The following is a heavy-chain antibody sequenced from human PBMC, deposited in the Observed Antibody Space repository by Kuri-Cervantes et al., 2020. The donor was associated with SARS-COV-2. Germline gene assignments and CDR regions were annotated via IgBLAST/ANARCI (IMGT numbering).Heavy chain of an antibody. CDR3: ARERASGWAGDFDY. V-gene: IGHV1-69*05. Sequence: SVKVSCKASGGTFSSYAISWVRQAPGQGLEWMGGIIPIFGTANYAQKFQGRVTITTDESTSTAYMELSSLRSEDTAVYYCARERASGWAGDFDYWGQGKLVHVAS. CDR2: IIPIFGTA. D-gene: IGHD1-26*01. J-gene: IGHJ4*02. CDR1: GGTFSSYA.